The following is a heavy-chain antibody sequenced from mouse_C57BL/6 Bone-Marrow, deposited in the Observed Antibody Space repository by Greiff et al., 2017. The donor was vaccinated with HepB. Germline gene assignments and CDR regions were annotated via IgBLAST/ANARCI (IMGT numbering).Heavy chain of an antibody. CDR1: GYAFSSYW. V-gene: IGHV1-80*01. D-gene: IGHD2-3*01. Sequence: QVQLKESGAELVKPGASVKISCKASGYAFSSYWMNWVKQRPGKGLEWIGQIYPGDGDTNYNGKFKGKATLTADKSSSTAYMQLSSLTSEDSAVYFCARGDDGYHDYWGQGTTLTVSS. CDR3: ARGDDGYHDY. J-gene: IGHJ2*01. CDR2: IYPGDGDT.